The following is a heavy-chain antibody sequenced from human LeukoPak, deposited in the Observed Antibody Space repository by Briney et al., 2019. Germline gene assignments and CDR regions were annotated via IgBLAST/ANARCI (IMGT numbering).Heavy chain of an antibody. D-gene: IGHD3-22*01. Sequence: PSETLSLTCAVYGGSFSGYYWSWIRQPPGKGLEWIGEINHSGSTNYNPSLKSRVTISVDTSKNQFSLELSSVTAADTAVHYCARLTDSSGYYYGYWGQGTLVTVSS. CDR1: GGSFSGYY. J-gene: IGHJ4*02. CDR2: INHSGST. V-gene: IGHV4-34*01. CDR3: ARLTDSSGYYYGY.